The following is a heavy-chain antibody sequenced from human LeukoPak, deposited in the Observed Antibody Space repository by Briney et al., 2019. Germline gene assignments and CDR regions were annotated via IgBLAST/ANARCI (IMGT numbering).Heavy chain of an antibody. CDR3: ARGGYRQQLVDY. CDR2: IIPIFGTA. J-gene: IGHJ4*02. V-gene: IGHV1-69*06. CDR1: VGTFSSYA. Sequence: SVKVSCKPSVGTFSSYAISWVRQAPGQGLEGMGRIIPIFGTADYAQKFQGRVTITADKSTSTAYMELSSLRSEDTAVYYCARGGYRQQLVDYWGQGTLVTVSS. D-gene: IGHD6-13*01.